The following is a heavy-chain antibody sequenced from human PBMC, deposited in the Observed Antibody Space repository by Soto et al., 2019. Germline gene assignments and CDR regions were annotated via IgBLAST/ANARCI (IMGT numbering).Heavy chain of an antibody. CDR3: ARGLVADLDY. Sequence: EVQLVESGGGLVKPGGSLRLSCAASGFTFSSYSMNWVRQAPGKGLEWVSSISSSSSYVYYADSVKGRFTISRDNAKNSLYLQMNSLRAEDTAVYYCARGLVADLDYWGQGTLVTVSS. D-gene: IGHD5-12*01. CDR2: ISSSSSYV. CDR1: GFTFSSYS. J-gene: IGHJ4*02. V-gene: IGHV3-21*01.